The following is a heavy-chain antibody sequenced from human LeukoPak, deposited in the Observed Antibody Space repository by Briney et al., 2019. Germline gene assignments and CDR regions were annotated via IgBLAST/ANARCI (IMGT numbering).Heavy chain of an antibody. CDR1: GYSFTSYW. CDR3: ATVTTIYYYYGMDV. V-gene: IGHV5-10-1*01. Sequence: GESLKISCKGSGYSFTSYWITWVRQMPGKGLEWMGRIDPSDSYTNYSPSFQGHVTVSADKSISTAYLQWSSLKASDTAMYYCATVTTIYYYYGMDVWGQGTTVTVSS. D-gene: IGHD4-17*01. CDR2: IDPSDSYT. J-gene: IGHJ6*02.